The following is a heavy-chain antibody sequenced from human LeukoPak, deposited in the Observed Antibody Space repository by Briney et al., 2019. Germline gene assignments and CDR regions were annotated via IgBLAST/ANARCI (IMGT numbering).Heavy chain of an antibody. V-gene: IGHV4-34*01. CDR2: INHSGST. CDR3: ARLPGRRITIFGVVHDY. Sequence: LKPSETLSHTCAVYGGSFSGYYWSWIRQPPGKGLEWIGEINHSGSTNYNPSLKSRVTISVDTSKNQFSLKLSSVTAADTAVYYCARLPGRRITIFGVVHDYWGQGTLVTVSS. D-gene: IGHD3-3*01. J-gene: IGHJ4*02. CDR1: GGSFSGYY.